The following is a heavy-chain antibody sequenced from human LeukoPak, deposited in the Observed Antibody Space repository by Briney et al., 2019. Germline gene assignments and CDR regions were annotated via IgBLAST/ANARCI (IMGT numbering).Heavy chain of an antibody. D-gene: IGHD4-11*01. CDR2: TYYTSKWSN. Sequence: SQTLSLTCAISGDSVSSNSASWNWFRQSPSRGFEWLGRTYYTSKWSNDYAPSVRNRITIKPDTSRNQFSLQLNSVTPEDTAVYYCARDRDSDYEWGPFDPWGQGTLVTVSS. CDR3: ARDRDSDYEWGPFDP. V-gene: IGHV6-1*01. J-gene: IGHJ5*02. CDR1: GDSVSSNSAS.